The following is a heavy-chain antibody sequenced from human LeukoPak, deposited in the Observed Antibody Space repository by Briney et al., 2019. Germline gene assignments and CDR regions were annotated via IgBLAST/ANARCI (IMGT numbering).Heavy chain of an antibody. D-gene: IGHD5-12*01. CDR3: AREVLIVATRVFNSYYYMDV. J-gene: IGHJ6*03. CDR1: GGSFSGYY. V-gene: IGHV4-34*01. CDR2: INHSGST. Sequence: SETLSLTCAVYGGSFSGYYWSWIRQPPGKGLEWIGEINHSGSTNYNPSLKSRVTISVDTSKNQFSLKLSSVTAADTAVYYCAREVLIVATRVFNSYYYMDVWGKGTTVTVSS.